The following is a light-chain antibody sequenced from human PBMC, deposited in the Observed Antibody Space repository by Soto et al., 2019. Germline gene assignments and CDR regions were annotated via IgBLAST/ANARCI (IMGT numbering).Light chain of an antibody. CDR1: SSDIGTYNL. V-gene: IGLV2-23*01. CDR2: EGI. Sequence: QSALTQPASVSGSPGQSITISCTGTSSDIGTYNLVSWYQHYPGKAPKLMIYEGIKRPSGVSNRFSGSKSGNTAFLTISGLQAEDEADYYCQSYDSNTVIFGGGTQLTVL. CDR3: QSYDSNTVI. J-gene: IGLJ2*01.